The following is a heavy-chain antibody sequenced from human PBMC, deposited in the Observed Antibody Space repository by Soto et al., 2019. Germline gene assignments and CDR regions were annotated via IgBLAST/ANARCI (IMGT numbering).Heavy chain of an antibody. J-gene: IGHJ6*03. V-gene: IGHV4-59*01. Sequence: SETLSLTCTVSGGSISSYYWSWIRQPPGKGLEWIGYIYYSGSTNYNPSLKSRVTISVDTSKNQFSLKLSSVTAADTAVYYCARDTGLTGKPYYYHYIDVWGKGTTVTVSS. CDR3: ARDTGLTGKPYYYHYIDV. CDR1: GGSISSYY. D-gene: IGHD3-9*01. CDR2: IYYSGST.